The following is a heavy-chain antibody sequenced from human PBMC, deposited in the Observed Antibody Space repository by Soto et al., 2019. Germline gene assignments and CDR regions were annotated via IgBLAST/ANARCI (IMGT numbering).Heavy chain of an antibody. CDR2: ISSSSSYT. D-gene: IGHD1-20*01. CDR1: GFTFSDYY. Sequence: GGSLRLSCAASGFTFSDYYMSWIRQAPGKGLEWVSYISSSSSYTNYADSVKGRFTISRDNAKNSLYLQMNSLRAEDTAVYYCARDRPNWSPGYGMDVWGQGTTVTVSS. V-gene: IGHV3-11*06. J-gene: IGHJ6*02. CDR3: ARDRPNWSPGYGMDV.